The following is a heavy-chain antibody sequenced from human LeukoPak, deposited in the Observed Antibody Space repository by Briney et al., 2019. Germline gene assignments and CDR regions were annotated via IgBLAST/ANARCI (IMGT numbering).Heavy chain of an antibody. CDR1: GFTFDDYA. Sequence: PGGSLRLSCAASGFTFDDYAMHWVRQAPGKGLEWVSLISWDGGSTYYADSVKGRFTISRDNSKNSLYLQMVSLRAEDTAVYYCATGFCNRTNCFRAFDIWGRGTMVTVSS. CDR2: ISWDGGST. D-gene: IGHD2-2*01. J-gene: IGHJ3*02. CDR3: ATGFCNRTNCFRAFDI. V-gene: IGHV3-43D*03.